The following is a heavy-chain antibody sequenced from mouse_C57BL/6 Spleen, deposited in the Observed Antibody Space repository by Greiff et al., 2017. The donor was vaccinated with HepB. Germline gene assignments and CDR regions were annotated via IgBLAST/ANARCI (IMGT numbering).Heavy chain of an antibody. CDR2: IYPGDGDT. V-gene: IGHV1-82*01. D-gene: IGHD4-1*02. J-gene: IGHJ3*01. Sequence: VQLQQSGPELVKPGASVKISCKASGYAFSSSWMNWVKQRPGKGLEWIGRIYPGDGDTNYNGKFKGKATLTADKSSSTANMQLSSLTSEDSAVYFCARWGPTGPFAYWGQGTLVTVSA. CDR1: GYAFSSSW. CDR3: ARWGPTGPFAY.